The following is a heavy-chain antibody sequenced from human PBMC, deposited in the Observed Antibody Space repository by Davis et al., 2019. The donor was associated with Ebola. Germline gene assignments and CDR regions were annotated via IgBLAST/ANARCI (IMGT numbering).Heavy chain of an antibody. CDR2: IKQDGSEK. J-gene: IGHJ6*02. CDR3: ARDLGNYGMDV. Sequence: GESLKISCAASGFTFTNYWMTWVRQAPGKGLEWVANIKQDGSEKQYVDSVKGRFTISRDNAENSLYLQMNSLRAEDTAVYYCARDLGNYGMDVWGQGTTVTVSS. D-gene: IGHD7-27*01. V-gene: IGHV3-7*01. CDR1: GFTFTNYW.